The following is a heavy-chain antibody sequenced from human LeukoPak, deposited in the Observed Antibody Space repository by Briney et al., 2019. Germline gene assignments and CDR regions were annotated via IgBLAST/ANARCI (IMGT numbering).Heavy chain of an antibody. D-gene: IGHD6-19*01. V-gene: IGHV3-21*01. J-gene: IGHJ4*02. CDR3: ARGAPRGAVAGTIDY. Sequence: PGGSLRLSCAASGFTFSSYSMNWVRQAPGKGLEWVSSISSSSSYIYYADSVKGRLTISRDNAKNSLYLQMNSLRAEDTAVYYCARGAPRGAVAGTIDYWGQGTLVTVSS. CDR1: GFTFSSYS. CDR2: ISSSSSYI.